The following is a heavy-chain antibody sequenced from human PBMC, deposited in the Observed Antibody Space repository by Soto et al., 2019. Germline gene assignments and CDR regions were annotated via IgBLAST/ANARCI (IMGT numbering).Heavy chain of an antibody. CDR1: GGTFSSYA. J-gene: IGHJ6*02. V-gene: IGHV1-69*13. D-gene: IGHD2-21*02. CDR3: AEGGVVVTAGSGTYYYGMDG. CDR2: IIPIFGTA. Sequence: SVKVSCKASGGTFSSYAISWVRQAPGQGLEWMGGIIPIFGTANYAQKFQGRVTITADESTSTAYMELSSLRSEDTAVYYCAEGGVVVTAGSGTYYYGMDGWGQGTTVTVAS.